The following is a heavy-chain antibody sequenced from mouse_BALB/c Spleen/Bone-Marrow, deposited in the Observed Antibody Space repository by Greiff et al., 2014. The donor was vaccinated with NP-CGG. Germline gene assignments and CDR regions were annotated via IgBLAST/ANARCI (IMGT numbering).Heavy chain of an antibody. V-gene: IGHV2-4-1*01. D-gene: IGHD2-4*01. CDR3: ARNKNDYDGTLAY. J-gene: IGHJ3*01. CDR2: IWSGGST. CDR1: GFSFNSYG. Sequence: QVQLKQSGPGLVQPSQSLSITCTVSGFSFNSYGVHWVRHSPGKGLEWLGVIWSGGSTDYNAAFISRLSISKDNSKSQVFFKMNSLQADDTAIYYCARNKNDYDGTLAYWGQGTLVTVSA.